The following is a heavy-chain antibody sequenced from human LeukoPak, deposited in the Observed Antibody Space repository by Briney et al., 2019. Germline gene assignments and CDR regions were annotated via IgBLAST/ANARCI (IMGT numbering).Heavy chain of an antibody. D-gene: IGHD3-16*02. CDR1: GFTFSSSW. Sequence: GGSLRLSCAASGFTFSSSWMHWARQVPGKGLVWVSRINSDGSSTTYADSVKGRFTISRDNAKNSLYLQMNSLRAEDTALYYCARGDYDYVWGSYPSGGFDPWGQGTLVTVSS. J-gene: IGHJ5*02. CDR3: ARGDYDYVWGSYPSGGFDP. V-gene: IGHV3-74*01. CDR2: INSDGSST.